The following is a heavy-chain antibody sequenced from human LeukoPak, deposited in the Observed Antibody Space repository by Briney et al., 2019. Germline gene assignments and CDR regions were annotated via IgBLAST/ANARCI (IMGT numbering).Heavy chain of an antibody. CDR3: ARGGDSSGYSAPFFDY. Sequence: RGSLLLSCAASGFTVSSNYMRWLRQAPLLGLEMPTVSYSGGSTYYSDSVKSRCTISRDNSKNTLYLQMNSLRAEDTAVYYCARGGDSSGYSAPFFDYWGQGTLVTVSS. J-gene: IGHJ4*02. V-gene: IGHV3-53*01. D-gene: IGHD3-22*01. CDR1: GFTVSSNY. CDR2: SYSGGST.